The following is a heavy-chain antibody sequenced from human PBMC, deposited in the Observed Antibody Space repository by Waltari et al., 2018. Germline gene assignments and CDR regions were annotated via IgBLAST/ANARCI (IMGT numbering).Heavy chain of an antibody. CDR2: IGANGDYI. Sequence: EVQLVESGGGLVTPGGSLRLSCAASGLNFNSYPMNWVRQAPGKGLEWVSSIGANGDYIYYADSVKGRFTTSRDNARNSLYLQMTSLRAEDTAVYFCASHFEDYYYYMDVWGKGTTVTVSS. CDR1: GLNFNSYP. J-gene: IGHJ6*03. CDR3: ASHFEDYYYYMDV. V-gene: IGHV3-21*01.